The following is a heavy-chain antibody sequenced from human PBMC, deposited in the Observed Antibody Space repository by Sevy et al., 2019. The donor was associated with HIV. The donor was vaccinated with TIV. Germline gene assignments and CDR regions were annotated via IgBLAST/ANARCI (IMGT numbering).Heavy chain of an antibody. V-gene: IGHV3-21*01. CDR3: ARGVGVVGGVIDS. Sequence: GESLKISCAASGFTFSSYSMNWVRQAPGKGLEWGSSISSRNIYIYYVDSVKGRFTISRDNAKNSLDLQMNSLRAEDTAVYYCARGVGVVGGVIDSWGQGTLVTVSS. CDR2: ISSRNIYI. D-gene: IGHD3-10*01. CDR1: GFTFSSYS. J-gene: IGHJ4*02.